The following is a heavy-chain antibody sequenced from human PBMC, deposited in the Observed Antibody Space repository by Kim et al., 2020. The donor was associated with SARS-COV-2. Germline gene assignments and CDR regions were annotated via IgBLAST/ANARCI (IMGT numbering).Heavy chain of an antibody. CDR1: GFTFSSYA. CDR3: ARDGRGYCSSTSCRDYYYYGMDV. CDR2: ISYDGSNK. D-gene: IGHD2-2*01. J-gene: IGHJ6*02. Sequence: GGSLRLSCAASGFTFSSYAMHWVRQAPGKGLEWVAVISYDGSNKYYADSVKGRFTISRDNSKNTLYLQMNSLRAEDTAVYYCARDGRGYCSSTSCRDYYYYGMDVWGQGTTVTVAS. V-gene: IGHV3-30*04.